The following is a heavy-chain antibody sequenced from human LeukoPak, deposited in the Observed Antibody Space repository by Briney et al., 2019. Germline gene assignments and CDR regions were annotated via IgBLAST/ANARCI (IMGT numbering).Heavy chain of an antibody. CDR3: AKGRTEGSGSFYMDV. Sequence: GGSLRLSCAASGFTFSSYGMHWVRQAPGKGLEWVAVIWYDGNTKFYGDFVKGRFTISRDNSKNTVYLQMDSLRAEDTAVYYCAKGRTEGSGSFYMDVWGVGTTVTVSS. V-gene: IGHV3-33*06. CDR2: IWYDGNTK. J-gene: IGHJ6*03. CDR1: GFTFSSYG. D-gene: IGHD3-10*01.